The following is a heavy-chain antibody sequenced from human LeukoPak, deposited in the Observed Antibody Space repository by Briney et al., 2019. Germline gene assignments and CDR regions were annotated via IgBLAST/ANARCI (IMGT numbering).Heavy chain of an antibody. J-gene: IGHJ4*02. Sequence: GGSLRLSCAASGFTFSNYGMSWVRQAPGKGLEWVSAISGSGGTTYYADSVKGRFTISRDNAKNSLYLQMNSLRAEDTAVYYCARGSGYYVRWGQGTLVTVSS. CDR3: ARGSGYYVR. D-gene: IGHD3-22*01. V-gene: IGHV3-23*01. CDR1: GFTFSNYG. CDR2: ISGSGGTT.